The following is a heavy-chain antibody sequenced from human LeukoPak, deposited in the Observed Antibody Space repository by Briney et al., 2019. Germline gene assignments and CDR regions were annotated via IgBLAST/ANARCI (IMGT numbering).Heavy chain of an antibody. CDR2: IYPRDGST. V-gene: IGHV1-46*01. CDR3: ARDQEGFDY. Sequence: ASVKVSCKASGYTFTSNYIHWVRQAPGQGLEWMGMIYPRDGSTSYAQKFQGRVTVTRDTSTSTVHMELSGQRSEDTAVYYCARDQEGFDYWGQETLVTVSS. CDR1: GYTFTSNY. J-gene: IGHJ4*02.